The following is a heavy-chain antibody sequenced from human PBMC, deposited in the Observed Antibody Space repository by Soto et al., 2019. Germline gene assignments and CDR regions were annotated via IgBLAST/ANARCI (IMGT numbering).Heavy chain of an antibody. V-gene: IGHV5-10-1*01. Sequence: GESLKISCKGSGYSFTNYWINWVRQMPGKGLEWMGRIDPDDSYTNYSPSFQGHVTISVDKSIRTAYLQWSSLQASDTAIYYCARLPPPTYCSGSTCSGYWGQGTLVTVSS. D-gene: IGHD2-15*01. J-gene: IGHJ4*02. CDR3: ARLPPPTYCSGSTCSGY. CDR1: GYSFTNYW. CDR2: IDPDDSYT.